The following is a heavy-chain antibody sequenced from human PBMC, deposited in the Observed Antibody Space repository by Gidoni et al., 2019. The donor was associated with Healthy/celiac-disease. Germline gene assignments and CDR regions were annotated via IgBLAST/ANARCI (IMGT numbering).Heavy chain of an antibody. CDR2: ISGDGGSA. CDR1: GFTFDDYA. V-gene: IGHV3-43*02. CDR3: AKDQRYYDFWSGPNWFDP. Sequence: EVQLVESGGGVVQPGGSLRLSCAASGFTFDDYAMHWVRQAPGKGLEWVSLISGDGGSAYYADSVKGRFTISRDNSKNSLYLQMNSLRTEDTALYYCAKDQRYYDFWSGPNWFDPWGQGTLVTVSS. D-gene: IGHD3-3*01. J-gene: IGHJ5*02.